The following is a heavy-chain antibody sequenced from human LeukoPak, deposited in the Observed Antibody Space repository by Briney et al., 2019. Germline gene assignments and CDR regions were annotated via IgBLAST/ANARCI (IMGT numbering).Heavy chain of an antibody. J-gene: IGHJ5*02. D-gene: IGHD3-22*01. CDR2: IYYSGST. Sequence: SETLSLTCTVSGGSISSSSYYWGWIRQPPGKGLEWIGSIYYSGSTYYNPSLKSRVTISVDTSKNQFSLKLSSVTAADTAVYYCARDAYYYDSSGLNWFDPWGQGTLVTVSS. CDR3: ARDAYYYDSSGLNWFDP. CDR1: GGSISSSSYY. V-gene: IGHV4-39*07.